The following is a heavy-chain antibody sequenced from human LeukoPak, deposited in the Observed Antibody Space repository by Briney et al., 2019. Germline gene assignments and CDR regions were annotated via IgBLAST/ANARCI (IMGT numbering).Heavy chain of an antibody. V-gene: IGHV4-4*07. CDR3: ARQGYTASYYFLDF. CDR1: GDFIRRYW. J-gene: IGHJ4*02. CDR2: IYATGST. Sequence: SETLSLTCDVSGDFIRRYWWRWVRQPAGKGLEWIGRIYATGSTKFNPSLKSRLTMSMDTSTNQSSLKLSLKLTSVAAADTAVYFCARQGYTASYYFLDFWSQGTLVTVSP. D-gene: IGHD1-26*01.